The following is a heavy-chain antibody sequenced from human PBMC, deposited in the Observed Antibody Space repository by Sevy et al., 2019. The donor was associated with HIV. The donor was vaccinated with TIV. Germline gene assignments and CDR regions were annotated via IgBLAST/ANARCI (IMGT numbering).Heavy chain of an antibody. Sequence: GGSLRLSCTASGFTFSNHAMHWVRHTQGKGLEWVAVISYDGINKNYADSVKGRFTLSRDNSKNTLSLQMNSPRTEDTAVYYCARDRSTRWINYYFDYWGQGTLVTVSS. CDR2: ISYDGINK. CDR3: ARDRSTRWINYYFDY. V-gene: IGHV3-30*19. CDR1: GFTFSNHA. D-gene: IGHD2-2*01. J-gene: IGHJ4*02.